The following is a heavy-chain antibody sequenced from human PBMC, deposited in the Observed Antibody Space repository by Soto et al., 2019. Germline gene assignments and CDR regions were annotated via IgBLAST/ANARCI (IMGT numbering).Heavy chain of an antibody. CDR3: ARVRVFIAAPNYFDY. D-gene: IGHD6-13*01. CDR2: INHSGST. Sequence: SETLSLTCAVYGGSFSGYYWSWIRQPPGKGLEWIGEINHSGSTNYSPSLKSRVTISVDTSKNQFSLKLSSVTAADTAVYYCARVRVFIAAPNYFDYWGQGTLVTVSS. J-gene: IGHJ4*02. CDR1: GGSFSGYY. V-gene: IGHV4-34*01.